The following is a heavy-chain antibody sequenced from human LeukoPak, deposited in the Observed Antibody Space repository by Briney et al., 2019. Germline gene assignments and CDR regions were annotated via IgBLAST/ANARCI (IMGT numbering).Heavy chain of an antibody. CDR2: IYYSGST. J-gene: IGHJ4*02. CDR3: ARAPPYYDSSGYYFDY. CDR1: GGSISSGDYY. V-gene: IGHV4-30-4*01. Sequence: PSQTLSLTCTVSGGSISSGDYYWSRIRQPPGKGLEWIGYIYYSGSTYYNPSLKSRVTISVDTSKNQFSLKLSSVTAADTAVYYCARAPPYYDSSGYYFDYWGQGTLVTVSS. D-gene: IGHD3-22*01.